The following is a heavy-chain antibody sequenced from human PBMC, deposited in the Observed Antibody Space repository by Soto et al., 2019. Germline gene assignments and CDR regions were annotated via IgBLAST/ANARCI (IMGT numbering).Heavy chain of an antibody. CDR2: INAGNGNT. V-gene: IGHV1-3*01. D-gene: IGHD6-19*01. CDR3: ARGLAPYYFDY. CDR1: GYTFTSDA. Sequence: QVQLVQSGAEVKKPGASVKVSCKASGYTFTSDAMHWVRQAPGQRLEWMGWINAGNGNTKYSQKFQGRVTITRDTSASTAYMELSSLRSEDTAVYYCARGLAPYYFDYWGQGTLVTVSS. J-gene: IGHJ4*02.